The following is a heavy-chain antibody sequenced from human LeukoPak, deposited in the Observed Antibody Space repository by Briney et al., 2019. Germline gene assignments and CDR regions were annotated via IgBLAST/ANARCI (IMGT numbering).Heavy chain of an antibody. J-gene: IGHJ4*02. CDR3: ARGGTDGTTNFDY. D-gene: IGHD1-1*01. CDR2: ISSRTGNI. CDR1: GFXFSSYT. V-gene: IGHV3-48*02. Sequence: GGSLRLSCAASGFXFSSYTLNWVRQAPGKGLEWISYISSRTGNIYYADSVKGRFSSSRDNAKNSLFLQMNNLRDEDTAVYYCARGGTDGTTNFDYWGQGTLVTVSS.